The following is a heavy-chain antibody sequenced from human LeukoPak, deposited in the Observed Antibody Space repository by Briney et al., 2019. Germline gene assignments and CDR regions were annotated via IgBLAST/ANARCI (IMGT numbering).Heavy chain of an antibody. Sequence: PGGSLRLSCAASGFTFSSYAMSWVRQAPGKGLEWVSAISGSGGGTYYADSVKGRFTISRDNSKNTLYLQMNSLRAEDTAVYYCAKDGYYYDSSGYYYEVLPNDYWGQGTLVTVSS. CDR1: GFTFSSYA. CDR2: ISGSGGGT. D-gene: IGHD3-22*01. CDR3: AKDGYYYDSSGYYYEVLPNDY. J-gene: IGHJ4*02. V-gene: IGHV3-23*01.